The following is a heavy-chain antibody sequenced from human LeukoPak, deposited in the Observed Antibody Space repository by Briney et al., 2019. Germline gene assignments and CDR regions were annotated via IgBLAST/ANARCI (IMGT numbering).Heavy chain of an antibody. D-gene: IGHD3-10*01. CDR2: IYPGDSNT. V-gene: IGHV5-51*01. Sequence: GESPKISCKGSGYSFTSYWIGWVRQMPGKGLEWMGIIYPGDSNTRYSPSFQGQVTFSVDKSISTAYLQWGSLKASDTAMYYCAKSRGSGSYYYYFYYAMDVWGQGTTVTVSS. CDR1: GYSFTSYW. CDR3: AKSRGSGSYYYYFYYAMDV. J-gene: IGHJ6*02.